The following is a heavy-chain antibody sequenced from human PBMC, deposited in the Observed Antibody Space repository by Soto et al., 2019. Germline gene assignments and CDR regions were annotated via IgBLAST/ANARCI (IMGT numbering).Heavy chain of an antibody. V-gene: IGHV1-2*02. Sequence: QVQLVQSGAEVKKPGASVKVSCKASRYTFTGYYMHWVRQAPGQGLEWMGWINPTSGGTNYAQKVQGRVTMTRDTSISTAYMELSRLRSDDTAVYYCARAYLGYCSDGSCYFGGFDYWGQGSLVAVSS. J-gene: IGHJ4*02. CDR3: ARAYLGYCSDGSCYFGGFDY. D-gene: IGHD2-15*01. CDR1: RYTFTGYY. CDR2: INPTSGGT.